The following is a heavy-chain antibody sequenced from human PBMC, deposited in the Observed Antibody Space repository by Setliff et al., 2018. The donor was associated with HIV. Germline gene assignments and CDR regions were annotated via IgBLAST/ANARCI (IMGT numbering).Heavy chain of an antibody. D-gene: IGHD3-22*01. CDR2: IIPIFGTA. V-gene: IGHV1-69*05. CDR3: ARAAYGYDSSGYFFDY. CDR1: GGTFSSYV. J-gene: IGHJ4*02. Sequence: ASVKVSCKASGGTFSSYVISWVRQAPGQGLEWMGGIIPIFGTANYAQKFQGRVTITTDGSTSTVYMELSSLRSEDTAVYYCARAAYGYDSSGYFFDYWGQGTLVTVS.